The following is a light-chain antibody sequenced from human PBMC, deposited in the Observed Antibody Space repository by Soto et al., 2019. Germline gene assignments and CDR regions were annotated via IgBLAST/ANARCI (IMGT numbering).Light chain of an antibody. J-gene: IGKJ1*01. CDR3: QQYGSSPEP. Sequence: EVGMTQYPDTLALAQGVRAGVSCRASQSVSSYLAWYQQKPGQAPRLLIYDASNRATGIPARFSGSVSGTDFTLTISSLEPEDFATYYCQQYGSSPEPFGQGIKVDIK. V-gene: IGKV3-11*01. CDR2: DAS. CDR1: QSVSSY.